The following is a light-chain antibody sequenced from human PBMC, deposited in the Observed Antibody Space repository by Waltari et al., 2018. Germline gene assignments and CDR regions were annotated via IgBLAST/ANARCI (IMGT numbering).Light chain of an antibody. CDR1: SSDVGGYKY. CDR3: CSYAGNHVWV. CDR2: DVS. Sequence: QSALTQPRSVSGSPGQSVTISCTGTSSDVGGYKYVSWYQQHPGKGPKVLIYDVSKRPPGVPDRFSAAKSDNTASLTISGLQAEDEAEYHCCSYAGNHVWVFGGGTKLTVL. J-gene: IGLJ3*02. V-gene: IGLV2-11*01.